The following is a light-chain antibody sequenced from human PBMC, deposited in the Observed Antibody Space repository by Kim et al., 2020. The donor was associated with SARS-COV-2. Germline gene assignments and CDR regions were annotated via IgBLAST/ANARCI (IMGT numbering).Light chain of an antibody. CDR3: QQYNNWPRT. CDR1: QGVSSN. CDR2: GTS. J-gene: IGKJ1*01. V-gene: IGKV3-15*01. Sequence: EVVMTQSPATLSVSPGERATLSFRASQGVSSNLAWYQQKPGQAPRPLIYGTSTRATSIPARFSGSGSGTEFTLIISSLQSEDFAVYYCQQYNNWPRTFGQGTKVDIK.